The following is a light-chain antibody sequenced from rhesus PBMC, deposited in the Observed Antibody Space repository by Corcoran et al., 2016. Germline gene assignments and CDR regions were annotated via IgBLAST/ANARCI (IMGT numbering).Light chain of an antibody. V-gene: IGLV3-44*01. Sequence: SYDLTQPRSVSVSPGQTARITCGADNFGEELVNWYQQKPPQAPVLVIYGNSDRPSGIPERFSGSKSGNTGTLTISGVEAGDEADYYCQVWDINTGDYIFGAGTRLTVL. CDR1: NFGEEL. CDR2: GNS. J-gene: IGLJ1*01. CDR3: QVWDINTGDYI.